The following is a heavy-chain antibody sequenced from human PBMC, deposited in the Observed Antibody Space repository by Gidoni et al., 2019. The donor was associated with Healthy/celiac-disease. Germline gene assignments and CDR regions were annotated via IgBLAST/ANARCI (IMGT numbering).Heavy chain of an antibody. CDR2: IYYSGRT. CDR1: GGSVSSGSYY. CDR3: GGGGNTEIFDY. V-gene: IGHV4-61*01. Sequence: QVQLQESGPRLVKPSETLSLTCTVSGGSVSSGSYYWSWLRQPPGKGLEWIGYIYYSGRTKYNPSLKSGGTNTVDTSKNQFSLKLSSGTGADTAVDYCGGGGNTEIFDYWGQGTLVTVSS. D-gene: IGHD3-16*01. J-gene: IGHJ4*02.